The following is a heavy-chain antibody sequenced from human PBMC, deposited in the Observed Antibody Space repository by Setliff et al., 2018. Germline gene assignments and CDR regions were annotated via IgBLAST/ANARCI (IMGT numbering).Heavy chain of an antibody. CDR3: ARGGHIRYDYYYMDV. Sequence: ASVKVSCKASGYIFAGYYMHWVRQAPGQGLEWMGVMNPGRGSRNYAQRFQGRVTMTSDTSTSTVYMELSSLRSEDTALYYCARGGHIRYDYYYMDVWGKGTTVTVSS. CDR2: MNPGRGSR. V-gene: IGHV1-46*01. CDR1: GYIFAGYY. J-gene: IGHJ6*03. D-gene: IGHD5-18*01.